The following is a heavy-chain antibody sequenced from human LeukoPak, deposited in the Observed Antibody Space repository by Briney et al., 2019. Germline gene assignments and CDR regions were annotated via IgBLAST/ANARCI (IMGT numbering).Heavy chain of an antibody. Sequence: PGGSLRLSWAASGFTFSSYGMSWVRQAPGKGMEWVSAISGSGTGTYYADSVKGRFTISRDNSKSTIYLQMNSLRAEDTAVYYCAKDRPASHGLGSFGDYWGQGTLVTVST. CDR1: GFTFSSYG. CDR3: AKDRPASHGLGSFGDY. V-gene: IGHV3-23*01. CDR2: ISGSGTGT. D-gene: IGHD3-10*01. J-gene: IGHJ4*02.